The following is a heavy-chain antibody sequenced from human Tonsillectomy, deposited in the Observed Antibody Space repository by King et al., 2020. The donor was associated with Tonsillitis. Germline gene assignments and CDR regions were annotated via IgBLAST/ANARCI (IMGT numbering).Heavy chain of an antibody. Sequence: VQLVESGGGLVKSGGSLRLSCAASGFTFSSYSMNWVRQAPGRGLEWVASVSSSSTYIGYVDSVRGRFTISRDNAKNSLYLQMNSLRAEDTAVYYCARDFKRASCPCRYFDMWGRRTLVTVSS. CDR1: GFTFSSYS. CDR2: VSSSSTYI. D-gene: IGHD2-2*01. CDR3: ARDFKRASCPCRYFDM. J-gene: IGHJ2*01. V-gene: IGHV3-21*01.